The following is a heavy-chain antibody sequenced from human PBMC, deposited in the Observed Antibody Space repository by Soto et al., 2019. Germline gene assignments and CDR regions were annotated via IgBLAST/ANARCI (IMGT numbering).Heavy chain of an antibody. V-gene: IGHV3-33*01. CDR1: GFRFNNYG. D-gene: IGHD1-26*01. Sequence: GCLRASCAACGFRFNNYGIHWVRQAPGKGLEWVAVIWYDGSQTRYADSVKGRFTISRDNFQNTLYLQMDSLRAEDTAMYYCARDLTVGPIYSGVYYYSLDVCGRGTTVTVSS. CDR2: IWYDGSQT. CDR3: ARDLTVGPIYSGVYYYSLDV. J-gene: IGHJ6*01.